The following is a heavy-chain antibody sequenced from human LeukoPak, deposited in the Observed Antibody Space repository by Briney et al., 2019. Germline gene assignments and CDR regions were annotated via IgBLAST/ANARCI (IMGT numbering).Heavy chain of an antibody. CDR2: ISGSGGNT. V-gene: IGHV3-23*01. CDR3: AELGITMIGGV. J-gene: IGHJ6*04. Sequence: GGSLRLSCAASGFTFSSYAMTWVRQAPGKGLEWVSAISGSGGNTYYADSGKGRFTISRDNAKNSLYLQMNSLRAEDTAVYYCAELGITMIGGVWGKGTTVTISS. D-gene: IGHD3-10*02. CDR1: GFTFSSYA.